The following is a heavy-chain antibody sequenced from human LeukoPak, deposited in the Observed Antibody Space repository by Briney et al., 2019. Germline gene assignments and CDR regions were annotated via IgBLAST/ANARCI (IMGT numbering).Heavy chain of an antibody. CDR1: GFAFSSYG. V-gene: IGHV3-30*02. J-gene: IGHJ3*02. D-gene: IGHD2-2*01. CDR2: IRYDGSNK. CDR3: ARESIVVVPTTMDDASDI. Sequence: GGSLRLSCAASGFAFSSYGMHWVRQAPGKGLEWVAFIRYDGSNKYYADSVKGRFTISRDNSKNTLYLQMNSLRAEDTAVYYCARESIVVVPTTMDDASDIWGQGTMVTVSS.